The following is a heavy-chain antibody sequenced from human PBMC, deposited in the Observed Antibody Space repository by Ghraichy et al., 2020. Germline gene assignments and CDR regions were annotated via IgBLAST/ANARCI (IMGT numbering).Heavy chain of an antibody. V-gene: IGHV4-59*01. CDR2: IYYSGST. J-gene: IGHJ4*02. CDR3: AGCSGGPYSSPFDY. CDR1: GGSISSYY. D-gene: IGHD6-13*01. Sequence: SETLSLTCTVSGGSISSYYWSWIRQPPGKGLEWIGYIYYSGSTNYNPSLKSRVTISVDTSKNQFSLKLSSVTAADTAVYYCAGCSGGPYSSPFDYWGQGTLVTVSS.